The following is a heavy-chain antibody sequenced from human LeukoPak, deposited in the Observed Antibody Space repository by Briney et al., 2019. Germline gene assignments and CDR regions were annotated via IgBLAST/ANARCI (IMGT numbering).Heavy chain of an antibody. Sequence: SETLSLTCTVSGGSISSSSYYWGWIRQPPGKGLEWIGSIYYSWSTYYNPSLKSRVTISVDTSKNQFALKLSSVTAADTAVYYCARDTYYYGSGSSEAFFYYYYGMDVWGQGTTVTVSS. V-gene: IGHV4-39*06. CDR1: GGSISSSSYY. CDR3: ARDTYYYGSGSSEAFFYYYYGMDV. J-gene: IGHJ6*02. CDR2: IYYSWST. D-gene: IGHD3-10*01.